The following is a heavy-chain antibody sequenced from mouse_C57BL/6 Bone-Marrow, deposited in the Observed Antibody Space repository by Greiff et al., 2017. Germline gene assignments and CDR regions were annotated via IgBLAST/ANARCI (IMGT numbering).Heavy chain of an antibody. CDR3: ARYDYDGTDFDY. Sequence: VQLQQPGAELVKPGASVKMSCKASGYTFTSYWITWVKQRPGQGLEWSGDIYPGSGSTNYNEKFKSKATLTVDTSSSTAYMQLSSLTSEDSAVYYCARYDYDGTDFDYWGQGTTLTVSS. CDR1: GYTFTSYW. CDR2: IYPGSGST. J-gene: IGHJ2*01. D-gene: IGHD2-4*01. V-gene: IGHV1-55*01.